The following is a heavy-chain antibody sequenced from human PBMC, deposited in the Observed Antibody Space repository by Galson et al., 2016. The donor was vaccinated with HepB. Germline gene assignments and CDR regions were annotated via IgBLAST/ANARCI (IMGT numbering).Heavy chain of an antibody. CDR2: VSRDASIT. CDR3: ARELTSHFELDY. J-gene: IGHJ4*02. D-gene: IGHD2-2*01. CDR1: GFSFSSYA. V-gene: IGHV3-30-3*01. Sequence: SLRLSCAASGFSFSSYAVHWVRQAPGKGLEWVAVVSRDASITYYAKSMKGRFTISRGNSMNTLYLQMINLRDDDTGVYFCARELTSHFELDYWGQGALVIVSS.